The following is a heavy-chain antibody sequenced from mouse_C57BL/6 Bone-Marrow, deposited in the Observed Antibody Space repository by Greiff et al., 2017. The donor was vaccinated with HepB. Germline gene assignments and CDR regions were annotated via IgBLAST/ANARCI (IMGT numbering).Heavy chain of an antibody. Sequence: EVKLMESGGGLVQPGESLKLSCESNEYEFPSHDMSWVRKTPEKRLELVAAINSDGGSTYYPDTMKRRVIISRDNANMTLYLQMSSLRSEDTALYYCARVYDGYWYFDVWGAGTTVTVSS. J-gene: IGHJ1*01. CDR2: INSDGGST. CDR1: EYEFPSHD. D-gene: IGHD2-3*01. V-gene: IGHV5-2*01. CDR3: ARVYDGYWYFDV.